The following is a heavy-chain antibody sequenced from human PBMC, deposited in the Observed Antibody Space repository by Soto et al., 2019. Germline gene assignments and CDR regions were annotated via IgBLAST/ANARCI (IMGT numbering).Heavy chain of an antibody. CDR1: GFPFSIYT. CDR2: ISYDGDNT. Sequence: GGSLRLSCAASGFPFSIYTLHWVRQSPGKWLEWVALISYDGDNTYYADAVKGRFTISRDNSQNTLYLQMNSLRAEDTAVYYCAREHEGESLNFGAFDYWGQGTLVTVSS. J-gene: IGHJ4*02. D-gene: IGHD3-16*01. CDR3: AREHEGESLNFGAFDY. V-gene: IGHV3-30-3*01.